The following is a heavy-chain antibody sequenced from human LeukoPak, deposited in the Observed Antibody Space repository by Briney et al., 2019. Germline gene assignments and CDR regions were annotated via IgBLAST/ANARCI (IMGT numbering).Heavy chain of an antibody. CDR3: ARAKRSGSYIGY. D-gene: IGHD1-26*01. Sequence: NPSETLSLTCTVSGGSISSYYWSWIRQPPGKGLEWIGYIYYSGSTNYNPSLKSRVTISVDTSKNQFSLKLSSVTAADTAVYYCARAKRSGSYIGYWGQGTLVTVSS. CDR1: GGSISSYY. J-gene: IGHJ4*02. CDR2: IYYSGST. V-gene: IGHV4-59*01.